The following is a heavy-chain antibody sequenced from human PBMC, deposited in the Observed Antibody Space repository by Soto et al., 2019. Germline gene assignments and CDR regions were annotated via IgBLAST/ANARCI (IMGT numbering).Heavy chain of an antibody. D-gene: IGHD2-8*01. Sequence: SETLSLTCTFSGCSISSYYWSWIRQPPGKGLEWIGYIYYSGSTNYNPSLKSRVTISVDTSKNQFSLKLSSVTAADTAVYYCARGVWLDVWGKGTTVTVSS. CDR2: IYYSGST. CDR1: GCSISSYY. CDR3: ARGVWLDV. V-gene: IGHV4-59*01. J-gene: IGHJ6*04.